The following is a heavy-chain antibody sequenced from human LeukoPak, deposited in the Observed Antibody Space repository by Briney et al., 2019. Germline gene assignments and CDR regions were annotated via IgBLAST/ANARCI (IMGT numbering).Heavy chain of an antibody. D-gene: IGHD6-13*01. CDR1: GGTFSSYA. Sequence: GASVKLSCKDSGGTFSSYAISWVRQAPGQGLEWMGRIIPIFGIANYARKFQGRVTITADKSTSTAYMELSSLRSEDTAVYYCARGHSSWYYYNIPGGLDYWGQGTLVTVSS. V-gene: IGHV1-69*04. CDR2: IIPIFGIA. CDR3: ARGHSSWYYYNIPGGLDY. J-gene: IGHJ4*02.